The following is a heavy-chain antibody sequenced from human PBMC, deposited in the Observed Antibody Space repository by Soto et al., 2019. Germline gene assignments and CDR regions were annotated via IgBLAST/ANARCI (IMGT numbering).Heavy chain of an antibody. CDR1: GDSVSSDTYY. CDR2: LFYTGST. CDR3: ARAILGYCTSSSCNGGDYYYGMDV. D-gene: IGHD2-2*01. Sequence: PSETLSLTCTVSGDSVSSDTYYWSWIRQPPGKGLEWSGYLFYTGSTSYNPSLNSRVTMLVDTSKNQFSLKLSSVTAADSAVYYCARAILGYCTSSSCNGGDYYYGMDVWGQGTTVTGSS. V-gene: IGHV4-61*01. J-gene: IGHJ6*02.